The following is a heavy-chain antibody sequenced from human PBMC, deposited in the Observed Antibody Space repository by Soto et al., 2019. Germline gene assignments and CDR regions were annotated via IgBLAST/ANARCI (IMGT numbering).Heavy chain of an antibody. J-gene: IGHJ6*02. CDR1: GGSISSSSYY. CDR3: ARHRGARYDFWSGLNYYGMDV. Sequence: PSETLSLTCTVSGGSISSSSYYWGWIRQPPGKGLEWIGSTYYSGSTYYNPSLKSRVTISVDTSKNQFSLKLSSVTAADTAVYYCARHRGARYDFWSGLNYYGMDVWGQGTTGTVS. V-gene: IGHV4-39*01. D-gene: IGHD3-3*01. CDR2: TYYSGST.